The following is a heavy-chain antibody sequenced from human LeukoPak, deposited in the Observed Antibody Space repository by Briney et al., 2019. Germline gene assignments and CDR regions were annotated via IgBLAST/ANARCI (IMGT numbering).Heavy chain of an antibody. CDR3: ARVEEQAGMVY. D-gene: IGHD6-19*01. J-gene: IGHJ4*02. Sequence: SETLTLTCAVYGESFSGYYWSWIRQPPGKGLEWIGEINHSGSTNYNPSLKSRVTISVDTSMNQFSLKMSSVTAADTALYYCARVEEQAGMVYWGQGTLVTVSS. CDR1: GESFSGYY. CDR2: INHSGST. V-gene: IGHV4-34*01.